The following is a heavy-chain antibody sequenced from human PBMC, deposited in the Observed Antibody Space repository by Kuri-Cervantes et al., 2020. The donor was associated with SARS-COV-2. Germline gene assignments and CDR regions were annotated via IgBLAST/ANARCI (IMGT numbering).Heavy chain of an antibody. CDR1: GGSFSGYY. CDR3: ARSAAYYGSVDWYFDL. CDR2: IYYSGST. D-gene: IGHD3-10*01. V-gene: IGHV4-59*01. J-gene: IGHJ2*01. Sequence: SQTLSLTCAVYGGSFSGYYWSWIRQPPGKGLEWIGYIYYSGSTNCNPSLKSRVTISVDTSKNQFSLKLSSVTAADTAVYYCARSAAYYGSVDWYFDLWGRGTLVTVSS.